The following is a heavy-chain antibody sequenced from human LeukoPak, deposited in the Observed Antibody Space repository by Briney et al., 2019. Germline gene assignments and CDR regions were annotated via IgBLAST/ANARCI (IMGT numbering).Heavy chain of an antibody. D-gene: IGHD2-2*01. J-gene: IGHJ5*02. CDR2: IIPIFGIA. V-gene: IGHV1-69*04. Sequence: SVKVSCKASGGTFSSYAISWVRQAPGQGLEWMGRIIPIFGIANYAQKFQGRVTITADKSTSTAYMELSSLRSEDTAVYYCAKTSRVVPAAGNNWFDPWGQGTLVTVSS. CDR3: AKTSRVVPAAGNNWFDP. CDR1: GGTFSSYA.